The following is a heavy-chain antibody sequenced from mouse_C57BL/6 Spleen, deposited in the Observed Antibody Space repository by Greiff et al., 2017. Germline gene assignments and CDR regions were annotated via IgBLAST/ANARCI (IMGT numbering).Heavy chain of an antibody. V-gene: IGHV1-82*01. CDR2: IYPGDGDT. CDR1: GYAFSSSW. J-gene: IGHJ4*01. Sequence: QVQLKESGPELVKPGASVKISCKASGYAFSSSWMNWVKQRPGKGLEWIGRIYPGDGDTNYNGKFKGKATLTADKSSSTAYMQLSSLTSADSAVYVCARFYGSSYDYAMDYWGQGTSVTVSS. D-gene: IGHD1-1*01. CDR3: ARFYGSSYDYAMDY.